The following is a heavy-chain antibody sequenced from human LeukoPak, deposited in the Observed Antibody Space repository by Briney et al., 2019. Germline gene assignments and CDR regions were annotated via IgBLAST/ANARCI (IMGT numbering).Heavy chain of an antibody. CDR2: LSSKYET. J-gene: IGHJ3*02. V-gene: IGHV3-53*01. D-gene: IGHD3-16*01. CDR1: GFIVSRNY. Sequence: QPGRSLRLSCATPGFIVSRNYMGWVRQAPGKGLEWVSALSSKYETYYADSVKGRFTISRDNSENTLYLQMNALRAEDTALYYCYGIHLGDSFDIWGRGTMVIVFS. CDR3: YGIHLGDSFDI.